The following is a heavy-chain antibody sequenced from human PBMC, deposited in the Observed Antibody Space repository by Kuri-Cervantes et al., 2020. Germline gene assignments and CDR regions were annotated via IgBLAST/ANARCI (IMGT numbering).Heavy chain of an antibody. V-gene: IGHV3-7*01. CDR3: ARDRDEYTTWHARGYNYYMDV. D-gene: IGHD6-6*01. CDR2: IKQDGSEK. CDR1: GFTFSSYA. J-gene: IGHJ6*03. Sequence: GESLKISCAASGFTFSSYAMHWVRQAPGKGLEWVANIKQDGSEKYYVDSVKGRFTVSRDNAKNSLYLQMNSLSAGDTAAYYCARDRDEYTTWHARGYNYYMDVWAKGTTVTVSS.